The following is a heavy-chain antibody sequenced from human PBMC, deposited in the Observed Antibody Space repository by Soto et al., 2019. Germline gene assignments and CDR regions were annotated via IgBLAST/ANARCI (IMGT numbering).Heavy chain of an antibody. J-gene: IGHJ4*02. D-gene: IGHD2-15*01. CDR2: IIPIFGTA. Sequence: ASVKVSCKASGGTFSSYAISWVRQAPGRGLEWMGGIIPIFGTANYAQKFQGRVTITADESTSTAYMELSSLRSEDTAVYYCAAADMETFDYWGQGTLVTVSS. V-gene: IGHV1-69*13. CDR1: GGTFSSYA. CDR3: AAADMETFDY.